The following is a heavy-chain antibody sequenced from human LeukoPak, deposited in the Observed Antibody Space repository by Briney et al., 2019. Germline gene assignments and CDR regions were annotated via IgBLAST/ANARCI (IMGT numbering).Heavy chain of an antibody. Sequence: GGSLRLSCAASGFTFSSYGMHWVRQAPGKGLEWVAYIQNDGSNEQYADSVKGRFSISRDSSKYILYLQMNSLRAEDTAVYYCAKDRCSNGIGCYYYYMDVWGKGTTVTISS. CDR3: AKDRCSNGIGCYYYYMDV. D-gene: IGHD2-8*01. CDR1: GFTFSSYG. J-gene: IGHJ6*03. V-gene: IGHV3-30*02. CDR2: IQNDGSNE.